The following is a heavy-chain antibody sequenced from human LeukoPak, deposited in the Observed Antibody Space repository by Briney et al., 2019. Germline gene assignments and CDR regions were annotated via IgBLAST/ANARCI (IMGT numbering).Heavy chain of an antibody. D-gene: IGHD2-2*01. CDR3: AQTVVVVPAAMPGDY. Sequence: GGSLRLSCAASGFTFSDYYMSWIRQAPGKGLEWVTHISSSGSTIYYADSVKGRFTISRDNSKNTLYLQMNSLRAEDTAVYYCAQTVVVVPAAMPGDYWGQGTLVTVSS. J-gene: IGHJ4*02. CDR2: ISSSGSTI. V-gene: IGHV3-11*04. CDR1: GFTFSDYY.